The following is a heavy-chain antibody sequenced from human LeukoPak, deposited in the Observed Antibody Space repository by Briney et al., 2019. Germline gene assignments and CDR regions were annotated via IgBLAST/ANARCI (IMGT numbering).Heavy chain of an antibody. Sequence: PSETLSLTSAVYGGSFSGYYWSWIRQPPGKGLEWIGEINHSGSTNYNPSLKSRVTISVDTSKNQFSLKLSSVTAADTAVYYCARTPDIVVVPADAFDIWGQVTMVTVSS. CDR2: INHSGST. D-gene: IGHD2-2*01. CDR3: ARTPDIVVVPADAFDI. V-gene: IGHV4-34*01. J-gene: IGHJ3*02. CDR1: GGSFSGYY.